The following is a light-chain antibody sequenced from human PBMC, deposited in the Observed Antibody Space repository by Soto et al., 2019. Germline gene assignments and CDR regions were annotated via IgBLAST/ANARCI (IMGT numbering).Light chain of an antibody. Sequence: DIQMTQSPSTLSASVGDRVTITCRASQSVNKWLAWFQQKPGKVPKLLIFDASTLQTGVPSRFGGGGSGTEFTLTISGLQPDDFATYYCQKYNSYSEAFGQGTKADIK. CDR3: QKYNSYSEA. CDR1: QSVNKW. J-gene: IGKJ1*01. CDR2: DAS. V-gene: IGKV1-5*01.